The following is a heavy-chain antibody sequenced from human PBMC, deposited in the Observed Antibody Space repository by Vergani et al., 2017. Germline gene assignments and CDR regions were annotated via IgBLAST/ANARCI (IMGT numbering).Heavy chain of an antibody. CDR3: AKVIPYYYGMDV. V-gene: IGHV3-21*01. Sequence: EVQLVESGGGLVKPGGSLRLSCAASGFSFSSYSMNWVRQAPGKGLEWVSFISISSTYIYYADSVKGRFTISRDNANNSLYLQMNSLRAEDTAVYYCAKVIPYYYGMDVWGQGTTVTVSS. CDR1: GFSFSSYS. J-gene: IGHJ6*02. CDR2: ISISSTYI. D-gene: IGHD2-21*01.